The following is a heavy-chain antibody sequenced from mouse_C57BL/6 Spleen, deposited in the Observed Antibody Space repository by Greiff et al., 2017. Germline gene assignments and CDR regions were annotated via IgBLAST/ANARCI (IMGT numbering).Heavy chain of an antibody. Sequence: VQLQQPGTELVKPGASVKLSCKASGYTFTSYWMHWVKQRPGQGLEWIGNINPSNGGTNYNEKFKSKATLTVDKSSSTAYMQRSSLTSEDSAVYYCARGRYSNYDYYAMDYWGQGTSVTVSS. J-gene: IGHJ4*01. D-gene: IGHD2-5*01. CDR1: GYTFTSYW. V-gene: IGHV1-53*01. CDR3: ARGRYSNYDYYAMDY. CDR2: INPSNGGT.